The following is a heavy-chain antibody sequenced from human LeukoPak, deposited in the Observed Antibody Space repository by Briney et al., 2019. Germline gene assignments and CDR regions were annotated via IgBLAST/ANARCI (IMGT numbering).Heavy chain of an antibody. CDR1: GFTFDDYG. V-gene: IGHV3-20*04. Sequence: GGSLRLSCAASGFTFDDYGMSWVRQAPGKGLEWVSGINWNGGSTGYADSVKGRFTISRDNAKNSLYLQMNSLRAEDTAVYYCARPENYYDSKIYDYWGQGTLVTVSS. CDR2: INWNGGST. CDR3: ARPENYYDSKIYDY. D-gene: IGHD3-22*01. J-gene: IGHJ4*02.